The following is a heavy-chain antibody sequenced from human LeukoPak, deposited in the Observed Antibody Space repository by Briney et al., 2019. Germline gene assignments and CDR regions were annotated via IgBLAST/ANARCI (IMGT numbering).Heavy chain of an antibody. CDR3: ARRGYTYASLDY. V-gene: IGHV3-23*01. D-gene: IGHD5-18*01. Sequence: GGPLRLSCVASGFAFNSYAMSWVRQAPGKGLEWVSAISGSGGSTHYADSVKGRFTISRDNSKNTLYLQMNSLTAVDTAVYFCARRGYTYASLDYWGQGTLVTVSS. CDR1: GFAFNSYA. CDR2: ISGSGGST. J-gene: IGHJ4*02.